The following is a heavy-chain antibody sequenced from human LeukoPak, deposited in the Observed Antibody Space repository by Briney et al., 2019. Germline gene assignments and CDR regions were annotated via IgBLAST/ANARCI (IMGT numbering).Heavy chain of an antibody. CDR2: IYTSGST. CDR1: GGSISSYY. J-gene: IGHJ4*02. Sequence: SETLSLTCTVSGGSISSYYWSWIRQPAGKGLEWIGRIYTSGSTNYNPSLKSRVTMSVDTSKNQFSLKLSSVTAADTAVYYCAREDPFGVVISFFDYWGQGTLVTVSS. CDR3: AREDPFGVVISFFDY. D-gene: IGHD3-3*01. V-gene: IGHV4-4*07.